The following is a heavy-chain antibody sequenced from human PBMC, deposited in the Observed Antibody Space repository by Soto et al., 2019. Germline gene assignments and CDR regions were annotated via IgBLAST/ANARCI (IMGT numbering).Heavy chain of an antibody. CDR1: GVGFDEYG. V-gene: IGHV3-20*04. CDR3: ARDHRWGYQYGDYGDS. CDR2: INRHGDST. Sequence: PGGSVRLSCAASGVGFDEYGMSWVRQGPGKGLEWVAGINRHGDSTGYADSVKGRFTISRDNAKNSLYLQLNGLRAEDTAFYYCARDHRWGYQYGDYGDSWGQGTLVTVSS. D-gene: IGHD4-17*01. J-gene: IGHJ4*02.